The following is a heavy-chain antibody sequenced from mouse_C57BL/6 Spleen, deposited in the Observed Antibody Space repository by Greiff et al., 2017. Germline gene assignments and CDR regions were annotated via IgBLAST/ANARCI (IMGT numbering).Heavy chain of an antibody. CDR3: ARFGYSNV. Sequence: QVQLQQPGAELVKPGASVKLSCTASGYTFTSYWMHWVNQRPGQGLEWIGMIHPNSGSTNYNEKFKGKATLTVDKPPSTAYMQLSSLTSEDSAVYYCARFGYSNVWGQGTSVTVSS. D-gene: IGHD2-5*01. V-gene: IGHV1-64*01. CDR2: IHPNSGST. CDR1: GYTFTSYW. J-gene: IGHJ4*01.